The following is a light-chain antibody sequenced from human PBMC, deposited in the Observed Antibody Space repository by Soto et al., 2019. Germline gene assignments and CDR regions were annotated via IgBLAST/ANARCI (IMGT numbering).Light chain of an antibody. J-gene: IGKJ2*01. CDR3: QRSTNWPYT. CDR1: QSVSDN. CDR2: GAS. Sequence: EIVMTQSPATLSVSPGERATLSCRASQSVSDNLAWYQQKPGQAPRLLIYGASTTATGIPARFSGSGSGTEFTLTISRLQSEDLAGYYCQRSTNWPYTFGEGTKLDIK. V-gene: IGKV3-15*01.